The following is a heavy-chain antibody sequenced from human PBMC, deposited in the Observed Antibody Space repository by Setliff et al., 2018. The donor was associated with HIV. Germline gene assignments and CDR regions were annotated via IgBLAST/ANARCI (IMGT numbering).Heavy chain of an antibody. J-gene: IGHJ4*02. CDR2: INHSGST. CDR3: AGGPGTTSIDY. Sequence: PSETLSPTCAVYGGSFSGYYWSWIRQPPGKGLEWIGEINHSGSTNYNMSLWSRVTISLDASRNQFSLELISVTAADTAVYYCAGGPGTTSIDYWAQGTLVTVSS. D-gene: IGHD1-26*01. CDR1: GGSFSGYY. V-gene: IGHV4-34*01.